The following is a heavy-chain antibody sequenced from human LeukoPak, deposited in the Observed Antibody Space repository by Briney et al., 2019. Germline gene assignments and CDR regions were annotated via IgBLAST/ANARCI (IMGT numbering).Heavy chain of an antibody. CDR2: ISSSSSYI. J-gene: IGHJ6*03. D-gene: IGHD1-26*01. V-gene: IGHV3-21*01. Sequence: GGSLRLSCAASGFTFSSYSMNWVRQAPGKGLEWVSSISSSSSYIYYADSVKGRFTISRDNAKNSLYLQMDSLRAEDTAVYYCARDPYSGSYGNYYYYFMDVWGKGTTVTISS. CDR3: ARDPYSGSYGNYYYYFMDV. CDR1: GFTFSSYS.